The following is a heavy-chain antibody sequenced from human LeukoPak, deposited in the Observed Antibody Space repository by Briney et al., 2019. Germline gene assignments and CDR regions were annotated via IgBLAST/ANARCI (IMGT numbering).Heavy chain of an antibody. J-gene: IGHJ4*02. CDR1: GFTFSAST. V-gene: IGHV3-73*01. CDR3: TANGDSDY. Sequence: GGSLKLSCAASGFTFSASTMHWVRQASGKGLEWVGRIKSKANNYATAYAASVKGRFIISRDDSKNTAYLQMNSLKTEDTALYYCTANGDSDYGGQGTLVTVSS. CDR2: IKSKANNYAT. D-gene: IGHD4-17*01.